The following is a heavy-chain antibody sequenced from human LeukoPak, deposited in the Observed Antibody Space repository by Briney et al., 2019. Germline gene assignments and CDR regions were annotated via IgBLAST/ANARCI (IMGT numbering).Heavy chain of an antibody. Sequence: SVKVSCKPSGYTFTRYYMLWVRQAPGHRLEWMGWINPNSGCTNYAQKLQPRVTMTSDTRISTAHMLLSRLISDDTALYYGSIGAGANSYQEDYWGEGTLVTVSS. D-gene: IGHD1-26*01. V-gene: IGHV1-2*02. CDR1: GYTFTRYY. CDR2: INPNSGCT. J-gene: IGHJ4*02. CDR3: SIGAGANSYQEDY.